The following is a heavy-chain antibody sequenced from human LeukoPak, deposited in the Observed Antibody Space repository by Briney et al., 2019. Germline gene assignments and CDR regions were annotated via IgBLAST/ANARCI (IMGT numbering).Heavy chain of an antibody. V-gene: IGHV3-11*04. CDR3: ARTQGNWFDP. CDR2: ISSSGSTI. Sequence: PGGSLRLSCAASGFTVSSNYMSWIRRAPGKGLEWVSYISSSGSTIYYADSVKGRFTISRDNAKNSLYLQMNSLRAEDTAVYYCARTQGNWFDPWGQGTLVTVSS. CDR1: GFTVSSNY. J-gene: IGHJ5*02.